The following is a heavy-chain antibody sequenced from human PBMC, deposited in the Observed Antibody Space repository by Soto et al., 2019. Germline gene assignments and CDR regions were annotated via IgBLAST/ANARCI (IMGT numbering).Heavy chain of an antibody. CDR2: INPDGNVG. CDR1: GFTFSTYW. D-gene: IGHD4-4*01. Sequence: EVQLLGSGGGLVQPGGSLRLSCVGSGFTFSTYWMNWVRQAPGKGLEWVANINPDGNVGTYVDSVRGRFTTSRDNAKNSLYLQMNSLRADDTAVYFCAGWGGHDYNYWSQGIMVPVSS. CDR3: AGWGGHDYNY. V-gene: IGHV3-7*03. J-gene: IGHJ4*02.